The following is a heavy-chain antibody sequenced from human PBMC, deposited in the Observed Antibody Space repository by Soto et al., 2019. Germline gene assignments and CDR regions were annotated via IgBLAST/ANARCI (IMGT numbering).Heavy chain of an antibody. J-gene: IGHJ6*02. CDR3: ARHSMVFVLLYFPDDYYGMDV. CDR1: GYTFSTYD. D-gene: IGHD2-2*02. V-gene: IGHV1-8*01. CDR2: VNPNSGNT. Sequence: ASVKVSCKASGYTFSTYDIHWVRQATGHGLEWMGWVNPNSGNTGSAQNFRGRVTMTPDTAMSTAYMELSGLRSDDTAVYYCARHSMVFVLLYFPDDYYGMDVWGQGTTVPVSS.